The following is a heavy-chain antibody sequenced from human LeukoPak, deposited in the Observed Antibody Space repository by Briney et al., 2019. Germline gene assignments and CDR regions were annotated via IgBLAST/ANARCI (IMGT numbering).Heavy chain of an antibody. D-gene: IGHD3-22*01. CDR3: ARRDSSGYYFRFDY. V-gene: IGHV5-51*01. Sequence: GESLKISCKGSGYSFTSYWIGWVRQMPGKGLEWMGIIYPGDSGSRYSPSFQGQVTISADKPISTAYLQWSSLKASDSAMYYCARRDSSGYYFRFDYWGRGTLVTVSS. CDR1: GYSFTSYW. CDR2: IYPGDSGS. J-gene: IGHJ4*02.